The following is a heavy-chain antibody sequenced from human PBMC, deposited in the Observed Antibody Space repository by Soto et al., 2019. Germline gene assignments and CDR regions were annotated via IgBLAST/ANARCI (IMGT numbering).Heavy chain of an antibody. Sequence: GGSLRLSCAASGFTFSSYGMHWVRQAPGKGLEWVAVISYDGSNKYYADSVKGRFTISRDNSKNTLYLQMNSLRAEDTAVYYCAKDPFQDSSGWARGPFDYWGQGTLVTVSS. CDR1: GFTFSSYG. CDR2: ISYDGSNK. J-gene: IGHJ4*02. CDR3: AKDPFQDSSGWARGPFDY. D-gene: IGHD6-19*01. V-gene: IGHV3-30*18.